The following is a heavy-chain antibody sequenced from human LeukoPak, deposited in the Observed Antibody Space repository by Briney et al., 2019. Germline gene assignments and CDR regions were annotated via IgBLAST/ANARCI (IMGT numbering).Heavy chain of an antibody. Sequence: GGSLRLSCAASGFTFSSYAMSWVRQAPGKGPEWVSAISGAGGRTYYADSVKGRFTISRDNSKNTLYLQMDSLRAEDTAVYYCAKDRADDGDRLRFDPWGQGTLVTVSS. CDR1: GFTFSSYA. D-gene: IGHD4-17*01. J-gene: IGHJ5*02. V-gene: IGHV3-23*01. CDR3: AKDRADDGDRLRFDP. CDR2: ISGAGGRT.